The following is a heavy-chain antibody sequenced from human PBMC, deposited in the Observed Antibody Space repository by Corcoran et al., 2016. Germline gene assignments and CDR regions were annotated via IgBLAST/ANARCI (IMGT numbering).Heavy chain of an antibody. V-gene: IGHV3-33*01. Sequence: QVQLVESGGTVVQPGGSLRLSCAASGFTFSSYGMPWVRQSPGKGLEWVAVVWGDGSKITYGDSVKGRFTISRDNSRKTLFLQMTSQRPEDTAVYYCARDRISGTPPYGMDVWGQGTTVTVSS. CDR3: ARDRISGTPPYGMDV. CDR1: GFTFSSYG. CDR2: VWGDGSKI. J-gene: IGHJ6*02. D-gene: IGHD1-20*01.